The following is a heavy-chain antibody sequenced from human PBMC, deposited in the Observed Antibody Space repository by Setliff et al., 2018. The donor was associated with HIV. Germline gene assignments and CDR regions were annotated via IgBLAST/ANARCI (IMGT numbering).Heavy chain of an antibody. Sequence: GASVKVSCKASGFTFSDYCMHWVRQAPGQGLEWMGWVRPYNADKNYAQKFQGRVTMTSDTSISTAYLELSGLTSDDTAIYYCARDRAYCSSGSCYRPLVYYFYYMDVWGTGTTVTVSS. J-gene: IGHJ6*03. CDR2: VRPYNADK. CDR3: ARDRAYCSSGSCYRPLVYYFYYMDV. CDR1: GFTFSDYC. V-gene: IGHV1-2*02. D-gene: IGHD2-15*01.